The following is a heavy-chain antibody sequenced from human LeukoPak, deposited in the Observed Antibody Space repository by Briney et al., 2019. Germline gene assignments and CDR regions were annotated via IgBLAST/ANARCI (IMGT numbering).Heavy chain of an antibody. Sequence: KPSETLSLTCAVYGGSFSGYYWSWIRQPPGKGLEWIGEINHSGSTNYNPSLKSRVTISVDTSKNQFSLKLSSVTAADTAVYYCARGSTVTIDYWGQGTLVTVSS. CDR2: INHSGST. CDR1: GGSFSGYY. D-gene: IGHD4-17*01. CDR3: ARGSTVTIDY. V-gene: IGHV4-34*01. J-gene: IGHJ4*02.